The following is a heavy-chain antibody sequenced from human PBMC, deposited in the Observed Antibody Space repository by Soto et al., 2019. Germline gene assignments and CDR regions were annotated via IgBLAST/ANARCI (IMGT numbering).Heavy chain of an antibody. V-gene: IGHV3-11*01. Sequence: PGGSLRLSCSASGFTFSDYYMSWIRQAPGKGLEWVSYISSSGSTIYYADSVKGRFTISRDNAKNSLYLQMNSLRAEDTAVYYCAREPVKYGDYAFDYWGQGTLVTVSS. CDR1: GFTFSDYY. D-gene: IGHD4-17*01. CDR3: AREPVKYGDYAFDY. J-gene: IGHJ4*02. CDR2: ISSSGSTI.